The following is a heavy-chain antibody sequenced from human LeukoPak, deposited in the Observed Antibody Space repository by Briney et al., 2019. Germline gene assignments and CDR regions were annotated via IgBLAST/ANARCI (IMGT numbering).Heavy chain of an antibody. CDR2: ISWNSGSI. Sequence: GGSLRLSCAASGFTFDDYAMHWVRQAPGKGLEWVSGISWNSGSIGYADSVKGRFTISRDNAKNSLYLQMNSLRAEDTAVYYCAKHVDYGDSPPFDYWGQGTLVTVSS. CDR3: AKHVDYGDSPPFDY. J-gene: IGHJ4*02. D-gene: IGHD4-17*01. V-gene: IGHV3-9*01. CDR1: GFTFDDYA.